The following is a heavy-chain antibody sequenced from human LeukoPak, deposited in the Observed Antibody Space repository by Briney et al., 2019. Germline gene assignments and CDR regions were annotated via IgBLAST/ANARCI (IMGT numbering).Heavy chain of an antibody. D-gene: IGHD1-14*01. CDR1: GHIFTNYW. CDR2: IYPGDSDS. CDR3: PGLPHRYFHF. J-gene: IGHJ4*02. Sequence: GESLKISCKASGHIFTNYWIAWVRQMPGKGLEWMGIIYPGDSDSRYSPSFQGHVTISADKSISTAYLQWSSLKASDTAMYFCPGLPHRYFHFWGQGTLVTVSS. V-gene: IGHV5-51*01.